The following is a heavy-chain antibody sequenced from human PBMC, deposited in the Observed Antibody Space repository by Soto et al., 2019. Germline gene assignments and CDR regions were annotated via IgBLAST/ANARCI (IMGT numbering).Heavy chain of an antibody. CDR1: GGSISSSSYY. D-gene: IGHD6-6*01. Sequence: SETLSLTCTVSGGSISSSSYYWGWIRQPPGKGLEWIGSIYYSGSTYYNPSLKSRVTISVDTSKNQFSLKLSSVTAADTAVYYCARQLGLGPEDYWGQGTLVTVSS. J-gene: IGHJ4*02. V-gene: IGHV4-39*01. CDR2: IYYSGST. CDR3: ARQLGLGPEDY.